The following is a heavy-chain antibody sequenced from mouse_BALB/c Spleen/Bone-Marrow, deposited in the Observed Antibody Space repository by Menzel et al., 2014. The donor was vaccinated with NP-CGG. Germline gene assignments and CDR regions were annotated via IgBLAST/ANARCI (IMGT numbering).Heavy chain of an antibody. Sequence: VKLVESGAELVKPGASVKMSCKAFGYTFTTYPIEWVKQNHGKSLEWIGNFHPYNDDTKYNEKFKGKAKLTVEKSSSTVYLELSRLTSDDSAVYYCARGRYGRYYAMDYWGQGTSVTVSS. CDR3: ARGRYGRYYAMDY. D-gene: IGHD2-14*01. V-gene: IGHV1-47*01. CDR1: GYTFTTYP. CDR2: FHPYNDDT. J-gene: IGHJ4*01.